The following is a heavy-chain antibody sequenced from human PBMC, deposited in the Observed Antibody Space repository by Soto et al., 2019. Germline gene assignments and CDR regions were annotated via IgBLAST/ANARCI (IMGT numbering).Heavy chain of an antibody. Sequence: QVQLVESGGGVVQPGRSLRLSCAASGFTFSSYAMHWVRQAPGKGLEWVAVISYDGSNKYYADSVKCRFTISRDNSKNTLYLQMNSLRAEDTAVYYCARDRSPFPRGGMDVWGQGTTVTVSS. V-gene: IGHV3-30-3*01. J-gene: IGHJ6*02. D-gene: IGHD3-10*01. CDR2: ISYDGSNK. CDR3: ARDRSPFPRGGMDV. CDR1: GFTFSSYA.